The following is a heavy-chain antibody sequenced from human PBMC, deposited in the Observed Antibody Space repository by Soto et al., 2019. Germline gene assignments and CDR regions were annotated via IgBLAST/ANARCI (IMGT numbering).Heavy chain of an antibody. CDR3: ARLPSTTDYYYYGMDV. V-gene: IGHV4-39*01. J-gene: IGHJ6*02. CDR2: IYYSGST. Sequence: SETPSLTCTVSGGYISSRNYYRGWIRQSPGKGLEWIGSIYYSGSTYYNPSLKSRVTISVDTSKNQFSLKLSSVTAAVTAVYYCARLPSTTDYYYYGMDVWGQGTTVT. CDR1: GGYISSRNYY. D-gene: IGHD4-17*01.